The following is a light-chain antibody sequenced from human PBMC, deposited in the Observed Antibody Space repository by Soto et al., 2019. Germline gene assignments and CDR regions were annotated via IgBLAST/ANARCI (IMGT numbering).Light chain of an antibody. CDR1: QSIGNS. CDR2: GAS. V-gene: IGKV3-15*01. CDR3: QQYGNSPPGT. Sequence: EIVMTQSPGTLSVSPGERVTLSCRASQSIGNSVAWYQQRPGQAPRLIIFGASTRATGFPARFSGSGSGADFTLTISRLEPEDFAVYFCQQYGNSPPGTFGQGTRLEIK. J-gene: IGKJ5*01.